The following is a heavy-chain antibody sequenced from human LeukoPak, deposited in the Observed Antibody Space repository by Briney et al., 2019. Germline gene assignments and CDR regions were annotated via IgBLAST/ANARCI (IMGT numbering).Heavy chain of an antibody. D-gene: IGHD4-17*01. CDR2: ISGSGGST. Sequence: GGSLRLSCAASGLTFASYAMNWVRQAPGKWLGWVSAISGSGGSTYYADSVKGRFTISRDNSKNTLYLQMNSLRAEDTAVYYCAKAYGAYLFDAFDIWGQGTMVTVSS. CDR3: AKAYGAYLFDAFDI. CDR1: GLTFASYA. V-gene: IGHV3-23*01. J-gene: IGHJ3*02.